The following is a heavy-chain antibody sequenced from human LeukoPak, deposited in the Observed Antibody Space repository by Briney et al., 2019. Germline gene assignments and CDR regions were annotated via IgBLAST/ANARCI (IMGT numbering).Heavy chain of an antibody. D-gene: IGHD2-15*01. CDR3: ARDGGLPSVGNFDY. CDR1: GFTFSSYG. CDR2: ISSSSSYI. Sequence: GGSLRLSCAGSGFTFSSYGMHWVRQAPGKGLEWVSSISSSSSYIYYADSVKGRFTISRDNAKNSLYLQMNSLRAEDTAVYYCARDGGLPSVGNFDYWGQGTLVTVSS. V-gene: IGHV3-21*01. J-gene: IGHJ4*02.